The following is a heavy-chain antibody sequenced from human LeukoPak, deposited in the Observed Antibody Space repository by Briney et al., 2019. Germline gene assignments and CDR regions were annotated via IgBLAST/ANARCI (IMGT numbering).Heavy chain of an antibody. CDR1: GVPFITAW. V-gene: IGHV3-15*01. J-gene: IGHJ5*02. CDR2: IKSDAEGGTS. CDR3: VTYEIAYSFGA. Sequence: GGSLRLSCAASGVPFITAWMNWVRQAPGKGLEWVGRIKSDAEGGTSDYAAIAEGRFLISRDDSKNTLFLHMNSLKVEDTAIYYCVTYEIAYSFGAWGQGTPVTVSS. D-gene: IGHD2-21*01.